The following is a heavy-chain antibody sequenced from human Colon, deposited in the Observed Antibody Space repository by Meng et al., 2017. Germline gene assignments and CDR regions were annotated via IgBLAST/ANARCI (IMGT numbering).Heavy chain of an antibody. CDR3: ARGVDWAKSGNF. Sequence: QVQRRPGGAVLLKPSETLSLTCAVYGGSFSDYYLTWIRQPPGKGLEWVGEIHPSGSTYYSPSLQSRVTITLDTSKNQFSLTLSSMTAADTAVYYCARGVDWAKSGNFWGQGTLVTVSS. CDR1: GGSFSDYY. J-gene: IGHJ4*02. CDR2: IHPSGST. V-gene: IGHV4-34*01. D-gene: IGHD3-9*01.